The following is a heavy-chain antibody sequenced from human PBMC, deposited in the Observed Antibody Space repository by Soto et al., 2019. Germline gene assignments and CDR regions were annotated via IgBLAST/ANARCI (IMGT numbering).Heavy chain of an antibody. Sequence: GESLKISCKGSGYRFSAYWITWVRQMPGKGLEWMGRIDLSDSYTNYSPSFEGHVTISADESISTAYLQWSSLKASDTAMYYCARHYYGDAFDMWGQGTTVTVSS. D-gene: IGHD3-10*01. V-gene: IGHV5-10-1*01. CDR2: IDLSDSYT. CDR3: ARHYYGDAFDM. J-gene: IGHJ3*02. CDR1: GYRFSAYW.